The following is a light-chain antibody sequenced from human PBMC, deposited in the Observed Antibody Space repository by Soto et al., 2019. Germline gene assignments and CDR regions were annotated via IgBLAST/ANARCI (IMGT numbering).Light chain of an antibody. V-gene: IGLV2-8*01. CDR2: EVS. CDR3: SSYAGNNIYYV. Sequence: QSVLTQPPSASGSPGQSVTISCTGTSNDFGGYNFVSWYQQHPGKAPKLMIFEVSKRPSGVPDRFSGSKSGSTASLTVSGLQAEDEADYYCSSYAGNNIYYVFGTGTKVTVL. J-gene: IGLJ1*01. CDR1: SNDFGGYNF.